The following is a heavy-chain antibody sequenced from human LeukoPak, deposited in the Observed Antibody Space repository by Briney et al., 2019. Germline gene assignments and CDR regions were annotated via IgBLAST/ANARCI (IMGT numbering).Heavy chain of an antibody. V-gene: IGHV1-8*01. J-gene: IGHJ4*02. CDR3: ARVPTMVRETRALFDY. D-gene: IGHD3-10*01. CDR1: GYTFTSYD. Sequence: ASVKVSCKASGYTFTSYDINWVRQATGQGLEWMGWMNPNSGNTGYAQKFQGRVTMTRNTSISTAYMELSSLRSEDTAVYYCARVPTMVRETRALFDYWGQGTLVTVSS. CDR2: MNPNSGNT.